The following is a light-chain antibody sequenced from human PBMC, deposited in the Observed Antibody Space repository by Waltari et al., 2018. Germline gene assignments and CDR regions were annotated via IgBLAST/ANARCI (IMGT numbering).Light chain of an antibody. CDR2: EDS. J-gene: IGLJ6*01. V-gene: IGLV3-10*01. CDR3: YSTDSSGKPP. CDR1: ALPKKY. Sequence: SYELTQPPSVSVSPGQTARITCSGDALPKKYAYWYQQKSGQAPVLVIYEDSKRPSGIPERFSGSTSGTMATLTISGDQVEDEAVYYCYSTDSSGKPPFGGGTKVTVF.